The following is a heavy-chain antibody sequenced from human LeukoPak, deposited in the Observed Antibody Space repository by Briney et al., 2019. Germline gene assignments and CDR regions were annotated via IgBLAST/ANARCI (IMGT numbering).Heavy chain of an antibody. D-gene: IGHD6-19*01. J-gene: IGHJ4*02. Sequence: SETLSLTCNVSGGSINVDYYTDYGSWIRQPAGKVLEWIGRIHASEITTYNPSFRSRVTLTLDKSLNQVSLHLASVTAADTAVYYCARDLGINTGWYGFDYWGLEILVTVSS. CDR1: GGSINVDY. CDR2: IHASEIT. CDR3: ARDLGINTGWYGFDY. V-gene: IGHV4-4*07.